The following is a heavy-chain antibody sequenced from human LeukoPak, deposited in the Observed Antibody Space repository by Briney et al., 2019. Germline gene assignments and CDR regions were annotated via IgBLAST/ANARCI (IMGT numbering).Heavy chain of an antibody. CDR2: IYYSGST. CDR1: GGSISSSSYY. D-gene: IGHD6-19*01. V-gene: IGHV4-61*05. CDR3: ARVSGRSGWYLDY. J-gene: IGHJ4*02. Sequence: KASETLSLTCSVSGGSISSSSYYWGWIRQPPGKGLEWIGYIYYSGSTNYNPSLKSRVTISVDTSKNQFSLKLSSVTAADTAVYYCARVSGRSGWYLDYWGQGTLVTVSS.